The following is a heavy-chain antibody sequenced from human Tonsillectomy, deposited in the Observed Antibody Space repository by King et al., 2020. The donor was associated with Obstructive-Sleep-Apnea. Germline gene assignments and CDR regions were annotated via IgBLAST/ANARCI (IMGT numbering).Heavy chain of an antibody. CDR1: GGSISSSSYY. Sequence: LQLQESGPGLVKPSETLSLTCTVSGGSISSSSYYWGWIRQPPGKGLEWIGSIYYSGSTNYNPSLQSRVTISIDTSKNQFSLKLSSVTAADTAVYYCARVPYITGWSGWFDPWGQGTLVTVSS. CDR3: ARVPYITGWSGWFDP. V-gene: IGHV4-39*07. J-gene: IGHJ5*02. CDR2: IYYSGST. D-gene: IGHD6-19*01.